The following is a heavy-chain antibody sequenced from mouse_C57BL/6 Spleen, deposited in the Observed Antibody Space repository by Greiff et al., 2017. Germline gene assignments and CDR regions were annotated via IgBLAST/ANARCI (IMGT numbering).Heavy chain of an antibody. V-gene: IGHV1-26*01. CDR3: ARGGYYSVYAMDY. CDR1: GYTFTDYY. J-gene: IGHJ4*01. D-gene: IGHD2-3*01. CDR2: INPNNGGT. Sequence: EVQLQQSGPELVKPGASVKISCKASGYTFTDYYMNWVKQSHGKSLEWIGDINPNNGGTSYNQKFKGKATLTVDKSSSTAYMELRSLTSEDSAVYYCARGGYYSVYAMDYWGQGTSVTVSS.